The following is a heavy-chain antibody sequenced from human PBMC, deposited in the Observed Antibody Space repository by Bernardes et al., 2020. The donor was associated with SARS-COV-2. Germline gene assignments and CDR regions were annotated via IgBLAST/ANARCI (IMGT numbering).Heavy chain of an antibody. Sequence: SETLSLTCTVSGGSISGYYWGWIRQSPGKGLEWIGYIYYSGTATYNPSLKSRLTISVDTSKSQFSLKLSSVTAADTAVYYCASFLSDNYGWYYFDYWGQGALVTVSS. CDR1: GGSISGYY. J-gene: IGHJ4*02. V-gene: IGHV4-59*08. CDR3: ASFLSDNYGWYYFDY. CDR2: IYYSGTA. D-gene: IGHD6-19*01.